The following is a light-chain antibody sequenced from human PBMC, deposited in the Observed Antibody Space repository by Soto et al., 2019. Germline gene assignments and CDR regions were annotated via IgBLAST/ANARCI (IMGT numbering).Light chain of an antibody. CDR1: SSNIGSNT. CDR2: SNN. J-gene: IGLJ2*01. Sequence: QSVLTQPPSASGTPGQRVTISCSGSSSNIGSNTVNWYQQLPGTAPKLLIYSNNQRPSGVPDRFSGSKSGTSASLAISGLESEAEADYYCAAWDDSLNFVFGGGTKLTVL. V-gene: IGLV1-44*01. CDR3: AAWDDSLNFV.